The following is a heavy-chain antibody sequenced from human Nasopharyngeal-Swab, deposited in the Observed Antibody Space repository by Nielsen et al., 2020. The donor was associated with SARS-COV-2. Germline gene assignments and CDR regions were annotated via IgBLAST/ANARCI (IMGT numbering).Heavy chain of an antibody. D-gene: IGHD6-6*01. CDR2: ISHSGAT. J-gene: IGHJ6*03. CDR1: GGSFSDNY. Sequence: SETLSLTCAVYGGSFSDNYWNWVRQSPGKGLEWIGEISHSGATNYQSSLKSRVILTIDTSKNQFSLKLTSVTAADTAVYYCVRGYRSWSFPSSYYYYYMDVWGQGTTVTVSS. V-gene: IGHV4-34*01. CDR3: VRGYRSWSFPSSYYYYYMDV.